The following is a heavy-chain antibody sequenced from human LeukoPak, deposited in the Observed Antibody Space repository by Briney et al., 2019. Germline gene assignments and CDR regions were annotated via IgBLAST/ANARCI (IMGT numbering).Heavy chain of an antibody. J-gene: IGHJ4*02. CDR1: GFTFSSYA. D-gene: IGHD3-10*01. CDR2: ISYDGSNK. CDR3: ARAKPKNMVRGLIMRRESRYYFDY. V-gene: IGHV3-30*04. Sequence: QPGGSLRLSCAASGFTFSSYAMHWVRQAPGKGLEWVAVISYDGSNKYYADSVKGRFTISRDNSKNTLYLQMNSLRAEDTAVYYCARAKPKNMVRGLIMRRESRYYFDYWGQGTLVTVSS.